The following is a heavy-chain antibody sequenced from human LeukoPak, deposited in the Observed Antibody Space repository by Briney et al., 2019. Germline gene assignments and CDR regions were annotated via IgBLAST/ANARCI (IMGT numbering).Heavy chain of an antibody. J-gene: IGHJ4*02. Sequence: SVKVSCKASGGTFSSYSISWVRQAPGQGLEWMGGIIPIFGPATYAQKFQGRVTITADESTSTVYMELSSLRSEDTAVYYCARAVGIAVNYFDYWGREPWSPSPQ. CDR3: ARAVGIAVNYFDY. D-gene: IGHD6-19*01. V-gene: IGHV1-69*01. CDR1: GGTFSSYS. CDR2: IIPIFGPA.